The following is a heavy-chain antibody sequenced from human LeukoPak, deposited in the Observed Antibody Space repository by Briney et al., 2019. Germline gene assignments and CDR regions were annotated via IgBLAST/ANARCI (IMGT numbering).Heavy chain of an antibody. Sequence: PSGTLSLTCAVSGYSISSGYYWGWIRQPPGKGLEWIGSIYHSGSTYYNPSLKSRVTISVDTSKNQFSLKLSSVTAADAAVYYCARHAYSSVYYYYYMDVWGKGTTVTVSS. CDR3: ARHAYSSVYYYYYMDV. J-gene: IGHJ6*03. CDR1: GYSISSGYY. V-gene: IGHV4-38-2*01. CDR2: IYHSGST. D-gene: IGHD2-15*01.